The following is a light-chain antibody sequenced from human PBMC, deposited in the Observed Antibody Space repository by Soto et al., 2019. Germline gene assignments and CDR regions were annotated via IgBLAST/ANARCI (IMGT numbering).Light chain of an antibody. Sequence: QSALTQPASVSGSPGQSITISSTGTSSDVGGYKYVSWYQQHPGKAPKVTIYDVTKRPSGVSNRFSGSKSGNTASLSISGLQAEDEADYYCSSYAGTHIVFGTGTKVTVL. J-gene: IGLJ1*01. V-gene: IGLV2-14*01. CDR3: SSYAGTHIV. CDR2: DVT. CDR1: SSDVGGYKY.